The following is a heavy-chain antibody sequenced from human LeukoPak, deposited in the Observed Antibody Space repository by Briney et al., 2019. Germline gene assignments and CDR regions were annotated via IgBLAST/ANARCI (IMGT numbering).Heavy chain of an antibody. J-gene: IGHJ6*03. V-gene: IGHV3-23*01. CDR3: AKGSLTGTPRDYYYMDV. D-gene: IGHD1-7*01. Sequence: GGSLRLSCAASGFTFSSYAMSWVRQAPGKGLEWVSAISGSGGSTYYADYVKGRFTISRDNSKNTLYLKMNSLRAEDTAVYYCAKGSLTGTPRDYYYMDVWGKGTTVTVSS. CDR1: GFTFSSYA. CDR2: ISGSGGST.